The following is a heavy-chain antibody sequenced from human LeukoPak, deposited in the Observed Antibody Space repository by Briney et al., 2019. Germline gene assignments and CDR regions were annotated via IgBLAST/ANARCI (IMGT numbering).Heavy chain of an antibody. Sequence: GESLKISCKGSGYSFTSYWTGWVRQMPGKGLEWMGIIYPGDSDTRYSPSFQGQVTISADKSISTAYLQWSSLKASDTAMYYCARRKDVVAAAYYFDYWGQGTLVTVSS. CDR2: IYPGDSDT. CDR1: GYSFTSYW. V-gene: IGHV5-51*01. J-gene: IGHJ4*02. D-gene: IGHD5-12*01. CDR3: ARRKDVVAAAYYFDY.